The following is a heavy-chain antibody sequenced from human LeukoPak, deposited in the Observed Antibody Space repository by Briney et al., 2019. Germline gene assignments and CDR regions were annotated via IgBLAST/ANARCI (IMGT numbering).Heavy chain of an antibody. Sequence: GGSLRLSCAASGFTFSSYWMSWVRQAPGKGLEWVSGISWNSGSIGYADSVKGRFTISRDNAKNSLYLQMNSLRAEDTALYYCAKDCVGYSSGFVSGMDVWGQGTTVTVSS. J-gene: IGHJ6*02. CDR2: ISWNSGSI. V-gene: IGHV3-9*01. D-gene: IGHD6-19*01. CDR3: AKDCVGYSSGFVSGMDV. CDR1: GFTFSSYW.